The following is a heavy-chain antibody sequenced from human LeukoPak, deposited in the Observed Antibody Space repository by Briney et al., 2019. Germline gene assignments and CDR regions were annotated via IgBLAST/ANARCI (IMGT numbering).Heavy chain of an antibody. CDR2: IYWDDDK. Sequence: SGPTLAKPTQTLTLTCTFSGFSLTTGGVGVGWIRQPPGKALEWLAVIYWDDDKRYSPSLKSRLTISKDTSKSQVVLTMTNMDPVDTATYYCAHRPPGAAGVEWSFDYWGQGTLVTVSS. CDR1: GFSLTTGGVG. D-gene: IGHD6-13*01. J-gene: IGHJ4*02. CDR3: AHRPPGAAGVEWSFDY. V-gene: IGHV2-5*02.